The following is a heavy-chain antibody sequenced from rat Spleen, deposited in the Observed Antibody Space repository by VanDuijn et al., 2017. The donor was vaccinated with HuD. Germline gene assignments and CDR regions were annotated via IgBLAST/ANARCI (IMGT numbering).Heavy chain of an antibody. CDR2: ISTGGGNT. CDR3: ARPHGMGITTYWYFDF. CDR1: GFTFSDYY. D-gene: IGHD1-9*01. Sequence: EVQLVESDGGLVQPGRSLKLSCAASGFTFSDYYMPWVRQAPTKGLEWVASISTGGGNTYYRDSVKGRFTISRDNAKSTLYLQMDSLRSEDTATYYCARPHGMGITTYWYFDFWGPGTMVTVSS. J-gene: IGHJ1*01. V-gene: IGHV5-25*01.